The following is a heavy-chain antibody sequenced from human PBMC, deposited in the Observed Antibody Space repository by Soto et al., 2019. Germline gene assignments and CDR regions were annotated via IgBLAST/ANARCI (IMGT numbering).Heavy chain of an antibody. V-gene: IGHV3-30*18. CDR3: VKHRGNPFCALDI. CDR2: ISYGGSNK. Sequence: PGGSLRLSCAASGFTFSSYGMHWVRRAPGKGLEWVAVISYGGSNKYYADYVKGRFTISRDKSKSTVSLHMNSLRAENTAVYYYVKHRGNPFCALDIWGQETMVTVSS. CDR1: GFTFSSYG. J-gene: IGHJ3*02. D-gene: IGHD2-21*01.